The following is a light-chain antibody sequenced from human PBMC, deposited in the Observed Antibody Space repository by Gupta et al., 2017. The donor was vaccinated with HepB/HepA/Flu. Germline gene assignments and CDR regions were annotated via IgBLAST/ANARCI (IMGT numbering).Light chain of an antibody. V-gene: IGLV2-14*03. CDR2: DVT. J-gene: IGLJ2*01. CDR1: SSDIGAYNY. CDR3: GSYTTSSTVV. Sequence: QSALTQTGSVSGSPGQSITISSTGTSSDIGAYNYVSWYQQHPGKAPKVMIYDVTNRPSGVSHGFSGSKSCYTASLTISGLQAEDEADYYCGSYTTSSTVVFGGGTKLTVL.